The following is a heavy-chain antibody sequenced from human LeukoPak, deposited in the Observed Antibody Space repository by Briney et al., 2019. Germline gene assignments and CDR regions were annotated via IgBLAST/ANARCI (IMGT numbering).Heavy chain of an antibody. CDR3: VRDKTFEVVNYFDY. J-gene: IGHJ4*02. CDR1: GGSISGYF. D-gene: IGHD3-3*01. CDR2: IYYSGST. V-gene: IGHV4-59*12. Sequence: SETLSLTCTVSGGSISGYFWSCIRQPPGQGLEWIGRIYYSGSTYYNPSLKSRLTVSLDTSKNQFSLELSSVTAADTAVYYCVRDKTFEVVNYFDYWGQGTLVTVSS.